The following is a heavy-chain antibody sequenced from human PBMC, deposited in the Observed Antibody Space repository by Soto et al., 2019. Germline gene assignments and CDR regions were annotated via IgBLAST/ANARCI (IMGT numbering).Heavy chain of an antibody. CDR2: ISGSGGST. CDR3: AKTQLRYSGSYSIGAFDI. D-gene: IGHD1-26*01. Sequence: EVQLLESGGGLVQPGGSLRLSCAASGFTFSSYAMSWVRQAPGKGLEWVSAISGSGGSTYYADSVKGRFTISRDNSKNTLYLQMNSLRAEDTAVYYCAKTQLRYSGSYSIGAFDIWGQGTMVTVSS. J-gene: IGHJ3*02. V-gene: IGHV3-23*01. CDR1: GFTFSSYA.